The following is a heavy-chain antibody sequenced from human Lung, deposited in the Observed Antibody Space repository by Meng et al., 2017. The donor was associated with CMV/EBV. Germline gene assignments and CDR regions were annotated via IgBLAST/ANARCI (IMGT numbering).Heavy chain of an antibody. D-gene: IGHD1-26*01. CDR2: ISPSGEFT. J-gene: IGHJ5*02. Sequence: GESLKISCAASGFTFDEHGMSWVRQGPGKGLEWVSSISPSGEFTYYGDSVKGRFTVSRDNTKNLLYLEMNSLTADDTAVYFCARDFKVGRPWGQGTLVTVSS. CDR3: ARDFKVGRP. V-gene: IGHV3-21*04. CDR1: GFTFDEHG.